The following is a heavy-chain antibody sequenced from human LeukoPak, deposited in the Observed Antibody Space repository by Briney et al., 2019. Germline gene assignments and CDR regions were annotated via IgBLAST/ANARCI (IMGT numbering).Heavy chain of an antibody. V-gene: IGHV5-51*01. CDR1: GYSFTSYW. CDR2: IYPGDSDT. Sequence: GESLKISCKGSGYSFTSYWIGWVRQMPGKGLEWMGIIYPGDSDTRYSPSFQGQVTISADKSISTAYLQWSSLKASDTAMYYCARLRRNYYYYYGMDVWGQGITVTVSS. J-gene: IGHJ6*02. CDR3: ARLRRNYYYYYGMDV.